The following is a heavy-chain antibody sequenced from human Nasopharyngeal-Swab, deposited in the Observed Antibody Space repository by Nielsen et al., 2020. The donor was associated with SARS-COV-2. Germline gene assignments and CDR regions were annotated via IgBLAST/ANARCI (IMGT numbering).Heavy chain of an antibody. D-gene: IGHD3-10*01. CDR2: ISGSGGST. CDR1: GFTFSSYA. CDR3: ATRSGYYGSGSFYDY. V-gene: IGHV3-23*01. J-gene: IGHJ4*02. Sequence: GESLKISCAASGFTFSSYAMSWVRQAPGKGLEWVSAISGSGGSTYYADPVKGRFTISRDNSKNTLYLQMNSLRAEDTAVYYCATRSGYYGSGSFYDYWGQGTLVTVSS.